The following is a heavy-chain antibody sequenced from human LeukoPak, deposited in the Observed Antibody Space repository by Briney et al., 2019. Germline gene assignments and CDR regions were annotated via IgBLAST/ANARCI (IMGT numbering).Heavy chain of an antibody. CDR2: IKQDGSEK. J-gene: IGHJ4*02. CDR3: AKDIKSMTTVTTLDY. D-gene: IGHD4-17*01. Sequence: GGSLRLSCAASGFSSSYNWMHWVRQAPGKGLEWVANIKQDGSEKYYVDSVKGRFTISRDNAKNSLYLQMNSLRAEDTALYYCAKDIKSMTTVTTLDYWGQGTLVTVSS. V-gene: IGHV3-7*03. CDR1: GFSSSYNW.